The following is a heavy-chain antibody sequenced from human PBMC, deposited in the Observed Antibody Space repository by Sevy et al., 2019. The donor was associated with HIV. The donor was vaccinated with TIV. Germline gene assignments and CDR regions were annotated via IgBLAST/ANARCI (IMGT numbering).Heavy chain of an antibody. CDR3: AKGELGAKNPEHYFDS. Sequence: GGSLRLSCAASGFTFSNYAMNWVRQAPGKGLEWVSAITGSGFSTYYTDSVKGRFTISRDNSKNALFLQMSSLRAEDTAIYYCAKGELGAKNPEHYFDSWGQGTLVTVSS. J-gene: IGHJ4*02. V-gene: IGHV3-23*01. CDR1: GFTFSNYA. CDR2: ITGSGFST. D-gene: IGHD1-26*01.